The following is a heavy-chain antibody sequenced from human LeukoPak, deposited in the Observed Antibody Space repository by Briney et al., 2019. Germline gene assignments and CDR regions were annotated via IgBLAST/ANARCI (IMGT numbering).Heavy chain of an antibody. J-gene: IGHJ5*02. Sequence: ASVKVSCKASGYAFTRHYMHWVRQAPGQGLEWMGLINPSGSSTIYAQKFQGRVTMTRDMSTSTDYMELSSLRSEDTAVYYCARVNSVGDYAWWFDPWGQGTLVTVSS. CDR2: INPSGSST. D-gene: IGHD1-26*01. CDR3: ARVNSVGDYAWWFDP. CDR1: GYAFTRHY. V-gene: IGHV1-46*01.